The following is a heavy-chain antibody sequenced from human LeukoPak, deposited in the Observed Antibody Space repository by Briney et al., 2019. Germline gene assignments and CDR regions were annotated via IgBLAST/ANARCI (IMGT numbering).Heavy chain of an antibody. CDR1: EDSVSSNSAA. D-gene: IGHD4-17*01. J-gene: IGHJ4*02. CDR2: TYYRSKWYN. V-gene: IGHV6-1*01. CDR3: ARDPTVTTEYYFDY. Sequence: SQTLSLTWAISEDSVSSNSAAWNWIRQSSSRGLEWLGRTYYRSKWYNDYAVSVKSRITINPDTSKNQFSLHLNSVTPEDTAVYYCARDPTVTTEYYFDYWGQGTLVTVSS.